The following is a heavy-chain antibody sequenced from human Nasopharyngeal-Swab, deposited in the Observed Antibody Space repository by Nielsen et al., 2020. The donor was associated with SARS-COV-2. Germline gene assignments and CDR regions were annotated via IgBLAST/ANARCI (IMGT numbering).Heavy chain of an antibody. J-gene: IGHJ6*02. V-gene: IGHV1-18*01. CDR3: ARDLATVYDPRYYGLDV. CDR2: ISAYSANT. Sequence: ASVQVFCNASCYSFIIYGISWVRQAPRQGLEWMGWISAYSANTNYAQKLQDRVTMTTDTATSTAYLQLTSLRFDDTAVYYCARDLATVYDPRYYGLDVWGQGTTVTVSS. D-gene: IGHD3-16*02. CDR1: CYSFIIYG.